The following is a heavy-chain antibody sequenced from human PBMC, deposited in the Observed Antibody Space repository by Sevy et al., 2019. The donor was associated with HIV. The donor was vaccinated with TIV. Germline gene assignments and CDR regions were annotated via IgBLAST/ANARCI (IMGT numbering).Heavy chain of an antibody. J-gene: IGHJ6*02. D-gene: IGHD3-16*01. Sequence: GGSLRLSCAASGFTFSSYWMSWVRQAPGKGLEWVANIKQDGSEKHYVDSVKGRFTISRDNAKNSLYLQMNSLRAEDTDVYYCARDLGGATDRACYYDAIDVWGQGTTVTVSS. CDR2: IKQDGSEK. CDR3: ARDLGGATDRACYYDAIDV. V-gene: IGHV3-7*03. CDR1: GFTFSSYW.